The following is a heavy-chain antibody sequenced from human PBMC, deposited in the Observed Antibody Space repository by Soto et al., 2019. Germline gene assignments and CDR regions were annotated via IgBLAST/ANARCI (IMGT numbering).Heavy chain of an antibody. CDR3: ARRGSGLVDF. Sequence: GPSVKVSCKASGYTFTSYGITWVRQAPGQGLEWMGWISIYNGHTEFAQKFQGRVTMTTDISTTTAYMELRSLKFDDTALYYCARRGSGLVDFWGQGTSVTVS. V-gene: IGHV1-18*04. D-gene: IGHD6-19*01. CDR1: GYTFTSYG. CDR2: ISIYNGHT. J-gene: IGHJ4*02.